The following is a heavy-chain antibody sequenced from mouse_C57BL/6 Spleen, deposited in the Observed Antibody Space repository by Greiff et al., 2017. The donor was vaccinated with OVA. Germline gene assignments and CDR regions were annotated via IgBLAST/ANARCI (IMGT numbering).Heavy chain of an antibody. V-gene: IGHV3-6*01. Sequence: EVQVVESGPGLVKPSQSLSLTCSVTGYSITSGYYWNWIRQFPGNKLEWMGYISYDGSNNYNPSLKNRISITRDTSKNQFFLKLNSVTTEDTATYYCASLGGAWFAYWGQGTLVTVSA. CDR1: GYSITSGYY. J-gene: IGHJ3*01. CDR3: ASLGGAWFAY. D-gene: IGHD4-1*01. CDR2: ISYDGSN.